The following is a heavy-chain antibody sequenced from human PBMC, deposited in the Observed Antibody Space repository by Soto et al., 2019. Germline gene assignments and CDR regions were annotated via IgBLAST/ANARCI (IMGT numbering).Heavy chain of an antibody. V-gene: IGHV4-31*03. D-gene: IGHD3-10*01. CDR3: ARAQVPGMVRGVMYWFDP. CDR2: IYYSGST. J-gene: IGHJ5*02. Sequence: PSETLSLTCTVSGGSISSGGYYWSWIRQHPGKGLEWIGYIYYSGSTYYNPSLKSRVTISVDTSKNQFSLKLSSVTAADTAVYYCARAQVPGMVRGVMYWFDPWGQGTLVTVSS. CDR1: GGSISSGGYY.